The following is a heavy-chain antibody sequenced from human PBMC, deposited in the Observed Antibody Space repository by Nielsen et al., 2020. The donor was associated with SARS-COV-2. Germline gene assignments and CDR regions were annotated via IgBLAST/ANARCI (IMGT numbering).Heavy chain of an antibody. CDR3: ARAGPRYSYGYDYYYYYGMDV. CDR2: MNPILGIT. J-gene: IGHJ6*02. Sequence: WVRQAPGQGLEWMGRMNPILGITDYAQKFQGRVRITADKATHTAYMELSGLKSEDTAVYYCARAGPRYSYGYDYYYYYGMDVWGQGTTVTVSS. V-gene: IGHV1-69*04. D-gene: IGHD5-18*01.